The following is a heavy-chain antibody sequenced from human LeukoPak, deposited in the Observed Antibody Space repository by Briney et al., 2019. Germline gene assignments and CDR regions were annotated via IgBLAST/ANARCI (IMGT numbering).Heavy chain of an antibody. CDR3: AKEIDTSGYSPFDY. CDR2: IRYDGSNK. CDR1: GFTFSNYG. Sequence: GGSLRPSCAASGFTFSNYGMLWVRQAPGKGLEWVAFIRYDGSNKYYVDSVKGRLTISRDNSKNTLYLQMNSLRAEDTAVYYCAKEIDTSGYSPFDYWGQGTLVTVSS. D-gene: IGHD3-22*01. V-gene: IGHV3-30*02. J-gene: IGHJ4*02.